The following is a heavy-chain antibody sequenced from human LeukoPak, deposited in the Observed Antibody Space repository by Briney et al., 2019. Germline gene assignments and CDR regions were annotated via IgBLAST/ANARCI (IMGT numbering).Heavy chain of an antibody. J-gene: IGHJ4*02. CDR3: ARVGGHDYGDYAFDY. CDR1: RGIFSSYA. CDR2: IISIFGTA. D-gene: IGHD4-17*01. V-gene: IGHV1-69*05. Sequence: SVHVSCKASRGIFSSYAISWVRQPPAQGLEWMGGIISIFGTANYAQQFQGRVTITTDESTSTAYMELSSLRSEDTAVYYCARVGGHDYGDYAFDYWGQGTLVTVSS.